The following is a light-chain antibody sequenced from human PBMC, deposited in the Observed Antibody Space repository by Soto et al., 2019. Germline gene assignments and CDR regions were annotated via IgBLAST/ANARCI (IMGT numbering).Light chain of an antibody. V-gene: IGKV3-20*01. CDR1: ETVAGSY. CDR2: GAS. CDR3: QLYGTSPKT. Sequence: EIWLTQSPGHLSLSPGERATLSCRASETVAGSYLALYQQKPGQAPRLLIHGASTRATGIADRFSGSGSGTDFTLTISRLEPEDFAVYYCQLYGTSPKTFGQGTKV. J-gene: IGKJ1*01.